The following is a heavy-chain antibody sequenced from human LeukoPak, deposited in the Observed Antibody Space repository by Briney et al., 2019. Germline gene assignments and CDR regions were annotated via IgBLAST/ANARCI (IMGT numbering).Heavy chain of an antibody. J-gene: IGHJ4*02. V-gene: IGHV1-2*02. CDR3: ARGVDTDYFDY. CDR1: GYTFTGYY. D-gene: IGHD2-2*02. Sequence: ASVKVSCKASGYTFTGYYMHWVRQAPGQGLEWMGWINPNSGGTKYARKFQDRVTMTRDTSISTAYMELSRLRSDDTAVYYCARGVDTDYFDYWGQGTLVTVSS. CDR2: INPNSGGT.